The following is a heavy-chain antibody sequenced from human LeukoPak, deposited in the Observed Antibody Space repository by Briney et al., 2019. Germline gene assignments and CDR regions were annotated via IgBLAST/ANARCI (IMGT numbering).Heavy chain of an antibody. CDR3: AKCSSNSCYAPVDY. V-gene: IGHV3-48*01. D-gene: IGHD2-2*01. Sequence: GGSLRLSCAASGFTFSSYSMNWVRQAPGMGLEWVSYISSSSTTIHYADSVKGRFTISRDNAKNSLYLQMNSLRAEDTAVYYCAKCSSNSCYAPVDYWGQGTLVTVSS. CDR1: GFTFSSYS. J-gene: IGHJ4*02. CDR2: ISSSSTTI.